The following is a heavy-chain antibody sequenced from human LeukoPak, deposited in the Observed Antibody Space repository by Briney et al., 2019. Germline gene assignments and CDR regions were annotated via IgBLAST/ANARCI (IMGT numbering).Heavy chain of an antibody. J-gene: IGHJ4*02. V-gene: IGHV1-18*01. Sequence: ALVKVSCKASGYTFTSYGISWVRQAPGQGLEWMGWISAYNGNTNYAQKLQGRVTMATDTSTSTAYMELRSLRSDDTAVYYCARVTSSGYALPYGYWGQGTLVTVSS. CDR2: ISAYNGNT. D-gene: IGHD3-22*01. CDR1: GYTFTSYG. CDR3: ARVTSSGYALPYGY.